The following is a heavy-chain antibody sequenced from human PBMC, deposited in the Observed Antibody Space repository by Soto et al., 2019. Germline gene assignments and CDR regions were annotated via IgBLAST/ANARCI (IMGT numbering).Heavy chain of an antibody. CDR3: AIDDTAMKYYFDY. Sequence: GASVKVSCKASGGTFSSYAISWVRRAPGQGLEWMGGIIPIFGTANYAQKFQGRVTITADESTSTAYMELSSLRSEDTAVYYCAIDDTAMKYYFDYWGQGTLVTVSS. V-gene: IGHV1-69*13. CDR2: IIPIFGTA. CDR1: GGTFSSYA. D-gene: IGHD5-18*01. J-gene: IGHJ4*02.